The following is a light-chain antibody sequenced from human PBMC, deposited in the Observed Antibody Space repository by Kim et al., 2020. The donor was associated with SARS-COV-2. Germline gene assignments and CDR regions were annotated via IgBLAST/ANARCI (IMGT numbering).Light chain of an antibody. CDR1: QGISNY. CDR2: AAS. CDR3: QKYDTAPLT. Sequence: DIQMTQSPSSLSASVGDGVTITCRASQGISNYLAWYQQKPGEAPKLLIYAASTLQFGVSTRFSGSGSGTEFTLTISDLQPEDVATYYCQKYDTAPLTFGHGTKVDIK. J-gene: IGKJ1*01. V-gene: IGKV1-27*01.